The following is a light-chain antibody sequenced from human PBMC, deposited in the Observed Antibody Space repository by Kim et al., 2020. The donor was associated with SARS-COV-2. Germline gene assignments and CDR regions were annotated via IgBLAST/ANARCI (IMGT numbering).Light chain of an antibody. V-gene: IGKV3-11*01. CDR3: QQRSDWLS. CDR2: ETS. Sequence: SLAPGDRATRPCRASQSVGSNLGWYQHRRGQAPRLLIYETSLRATGIPDRFSGSGSGTDFTLTISSLEPEDFAVYYCQQRSDWLSFGGGTKVDIK. J-gene: IGKJ4*01. CDR1: QSVGSN.